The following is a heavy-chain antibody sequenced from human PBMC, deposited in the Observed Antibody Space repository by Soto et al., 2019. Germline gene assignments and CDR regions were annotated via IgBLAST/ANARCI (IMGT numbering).Heavy chain of an antibody. Sequence: PGGSLRLSCAASGFTFSSYAMSWVRQAPGKGLEWVSGISGSDDSTYYADSVKGRFTISRDNSKNTLYLQMNSLRAEDTAVYYCAKDYRARIRFLEWYDWFDPWGQGTLVTVSS. D-gene: IGHD3-3*01. V-gene: IGHV3-23*01. CDR3: AKDYRARIRFLEWYDWFDP. CDR1: GFTFSSYA. CDR2: ISGSDDST. J-gene: IGHJ5*02.